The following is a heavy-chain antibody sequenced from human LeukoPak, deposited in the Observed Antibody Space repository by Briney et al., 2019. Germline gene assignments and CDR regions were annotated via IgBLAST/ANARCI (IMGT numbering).Heavy chain of an antibody. CDR2: ISSSGSTI. Sequence: GGSLRLSCAASGFTFSSYWMSWIRQAPGKGLEWVSYISSSGSTIYYADSVKGRFTISRDNAKNSLYLQMNSLRAEDTAVYYCARCTLFTDAFDIWGQGTMVTVSS. D-gene: IGHD2-8*01. J-gene: IGHJ3*02. CDR3: ARCTLFTDAFDI. V-gene: IGHV3-11*01. CDR1: GFTFSSYW.